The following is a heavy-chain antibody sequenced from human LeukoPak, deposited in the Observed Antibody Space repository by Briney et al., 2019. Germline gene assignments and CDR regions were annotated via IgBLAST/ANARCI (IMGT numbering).Heavy chain of an antibody. CDR3: ARVPLRGQQLPRSQH. J-gene: IGHJ1*01. Sequence: PSETLSLTCTVSGYSISSGYYWGWIRQPSGKGLEWIGSIYHSGSTYYNPSLKSRVTTSVDTSKNQFSLKLSSVTAADTAVYYCARVPLRGQQLPRSQHWGQGTLVTVSS. V-gene: IGHV4-38-2*02. CDR2: IYHSGST. D-gene: IGHD6-13*01. CDR1: GYSISSGYY.